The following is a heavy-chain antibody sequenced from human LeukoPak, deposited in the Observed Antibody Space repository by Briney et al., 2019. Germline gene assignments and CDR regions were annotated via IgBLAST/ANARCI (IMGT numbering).Heavy chain of an antibody. CDR1: GGSISSGSYY. D-gene: IGHD1-26*01. CDR3: ARDGGGSYNPTYYYYYMDV. Sequence: TSETLSLTCTVSGGSISSGSYYWSWIRQPAGKGLEWIGRIYTSGSTNYNPSLKSRVTMSVDTSKNQFSLKLSSVTAADTAVYYCARDGGGSYNPTYYYYYMDVWGKGTTVTVSS. CDR2: IYTSGST. V-gene: IGHV4-61*02. J-gene: IGHJ6*03.